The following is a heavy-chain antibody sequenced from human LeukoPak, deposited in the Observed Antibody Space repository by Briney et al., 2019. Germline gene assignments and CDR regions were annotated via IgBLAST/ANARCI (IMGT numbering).Heavy chain of an antibody. Sequence: SQTLSLTCTVSGGSISSGSYYWSWIRQPAGKGLEWIGRIYTSGSTNYNPSLKSRVTISVDRSKNRFSLKLSSVTAADTAVYYCARSLPAYYYDSSGGLFDYWGQGTLVTVSS. V-gene: IGHV4-61*02. CDR2: IYTSGST. D-gene: IGHD3-22*01. CDR1: GGSISSGSYY. J-gene: IGHJ4*02. CDR3: ARSLPAYYYDSSGGLFDY.